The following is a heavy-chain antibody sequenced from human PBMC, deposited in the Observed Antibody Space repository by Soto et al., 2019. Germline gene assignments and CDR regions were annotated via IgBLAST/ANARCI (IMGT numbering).Heavy chain of an antibody. Sequence: ASVKVSCKTSGYTFTNNDVCWVRQTPGQGLEWMGWISPYSGKTNYARKFKDRVTMTTDTSTSTVYMELTSLTSDDTAVYYCAREGLLLRPDYWG. CDR3: AREGLLLRPDY. V-gene: IGHV1-18*01. CDR1: GYTFTNND. CDR2: ISPYSGKT. D-gene: IGHD3-22*01. J-gene: IGHJ4*01.